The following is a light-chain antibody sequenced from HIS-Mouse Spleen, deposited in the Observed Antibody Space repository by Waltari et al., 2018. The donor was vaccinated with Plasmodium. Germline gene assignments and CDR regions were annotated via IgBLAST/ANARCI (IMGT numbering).Light chain of an antibody. CDR3: QAWDSSTAV. CDR1: KLGDKY. V-gene: IGLV3-1*01. J-gene: IGLJ3*02. Sequence: SYELTQPPSVSVSPGQTASITCPGDKLGDKYACWYQQKPGQSPVLVIYQDSKRPSGIPGRFSGSNSGNTATLTIRGTQAMDEADYYCQAWDSSTAVFGGGTKLTVL. CDR2: QDS.